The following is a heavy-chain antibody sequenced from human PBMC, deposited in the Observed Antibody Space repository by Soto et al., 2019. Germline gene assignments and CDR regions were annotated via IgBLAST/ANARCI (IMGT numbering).Heavy chain of an antibody. CDR2: ISGSGGSK. V-gene: IGHV3-23*01. CDR1: GFTFSSYG. J-gene: IGHJ4*02. CDR3: AKDESNSNPLYYFDF. Sequence: GGSLRLSCAASGFTFSSYGMHWVRQAPVKGLEWFAVISGSGGSKYYADSVKGLFTISRDNSKNTLYLQMNSLRAEDTAIYYCAKDESNSNPLYYFDFWGPGTLVTVSS. D-gene: IGHD3-22*01.